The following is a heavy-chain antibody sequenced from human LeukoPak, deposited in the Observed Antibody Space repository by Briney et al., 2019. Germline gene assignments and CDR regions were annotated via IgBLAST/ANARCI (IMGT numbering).Heavy chain of an antibody. CDR2: IIPIFGTA. CDR3: ARDEVTVTKYYYYYYYGMDD. J-gene: IGHJ6*02. V-gene: IGHV1-69*13. CDR1: GGTFSSYA. Sequence: ASVKVSCKASGGTFSSYAINWVRQAPGQGLEWMGGIIPIFGTANYAQKFQGRVTITADESTSTAYMELSSLRSEDTAVYYCARDEVTVTKYYYYYYYGMDDWGQGTTVTVSS. D-gene: IGHD4-17*01.